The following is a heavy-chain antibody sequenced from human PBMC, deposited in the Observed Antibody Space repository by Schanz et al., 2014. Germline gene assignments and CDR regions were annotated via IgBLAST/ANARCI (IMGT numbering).Heavy chain of an antibody. V-gene: IGHV1-46*01. CDR2: INLSGGST. D-gene: IGHD3-22*01. CDR3: AREVGLYDRGWFDP. CDR1: GGTFSTYT. J-gene: IGHJ5*02. Sequence: QVQLVQSGAEVKKPGSSVKVSCKASGGTFSTYTISWVRQAPGQGLEWMGIINLSGGSTNNAQKFQGRLTMTRDTSTSTVYMELSSLRSEDTAVYYCAREVGLYDRGWFDPWGQGTLVTVSS.